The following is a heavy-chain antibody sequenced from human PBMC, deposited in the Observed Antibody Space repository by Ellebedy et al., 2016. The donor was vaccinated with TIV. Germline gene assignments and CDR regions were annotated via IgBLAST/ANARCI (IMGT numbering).Heavy chain of an antibody. V-gene: IGHV3-66*01. CDR2: IYSGGST. Sequence: PGGSLRLSCAASGFTVSSNYMTWVRQAPGKGLEWVSIIYSGGSTYYADSVKDRFTISRDNSKNTLYLQMSSLRAEDKAIYYCARTKYLDYWGQGTLVTVSS. J-gene: IGHJ4*02. CDR1: GFTVSSNY. CDR3: ARTKYLDY.